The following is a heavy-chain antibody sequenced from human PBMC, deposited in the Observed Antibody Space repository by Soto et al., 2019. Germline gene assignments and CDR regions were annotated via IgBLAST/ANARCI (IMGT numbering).Heavy chain of an antibody. D-gene: IGHD6-19*01. CDR2: IYLDDDK. CDR1: GFSLSTSGVG. V-gene: IGHV2-5*02. Sequence: QITLKESGPTMVKPTQTLTLTCTFSGFSLSTSGVGVGWIRQPPGKALEWLALIYLDDDKRYSPSLKSRLTITKDTSKNQVVLTMTNMDPVDTATYYWARYSSCCSSDAFDIWGQGTMVTVSS. J-gene: IGHJ3*02. CDR3: ARYSSCCSSDAFDI.